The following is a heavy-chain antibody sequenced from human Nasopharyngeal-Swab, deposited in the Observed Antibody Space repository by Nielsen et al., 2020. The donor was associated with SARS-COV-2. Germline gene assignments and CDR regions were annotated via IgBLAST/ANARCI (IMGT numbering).Heavy chain of an antibody. V-gene: IGHV3-7*03. CDR1: GFTSSSYW. CDR2: IKQDGSEK. CDR3: ASSEMATMNFDY. J-gene: IGHJ4*02. Sequence: GGSLRLSCAASGFTSSSYWMSWVRQAPGKGLEWVANIKQDGSEKYYVDSVKGRFTISRDNAKNSLYLQMNSLRAEDTAVYYCASSEMATMNFDYWGQGTLVTVSS. D-gene: IGHD5-24*01.